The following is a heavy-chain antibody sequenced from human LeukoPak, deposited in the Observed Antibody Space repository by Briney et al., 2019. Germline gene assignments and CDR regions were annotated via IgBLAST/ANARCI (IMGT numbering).Heavy chain of an antibody. CDR3: AGEKNRGYFDY. Sequence: SETLSLTCTVSGGSISTSNYYWGWIRQPPGKGLEWIGNIFYSGSTYYSPSLKSRVTISVDTSKNQFSLKLSSVTAADTAVYYCAGEKNRGYFDYWGQGTLVTVSS. CDR2: IFYSGST. V-gene: IGHV4-39*07. J-gene: IGHJ4*02. CDR1: GGSISTSNYY. D-gene: IGHD2/OR15-2a*01.